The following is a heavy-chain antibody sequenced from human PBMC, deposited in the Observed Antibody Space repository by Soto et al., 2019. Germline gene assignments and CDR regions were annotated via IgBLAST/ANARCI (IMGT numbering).Heavy chain of an antibody. CDR1: GGSISSGGYS. V-gene: IGHV4-30-2*02. J-gene: IGHJ5*02. D-gene: IGHD3-10*01. CDR2: IYHSGST. Sequence: SETLSLTCAVSGGSISSGGYSWSWIRQPPGKGLEWIGYIYHSGSTYYNPSLKSRVTISVDRSKNQFSLKLSSVTAADTAVYYCARYGSGPDNWFDPWGQGTLVPVSS. CDR3: ARYGSGPDNWFDP.